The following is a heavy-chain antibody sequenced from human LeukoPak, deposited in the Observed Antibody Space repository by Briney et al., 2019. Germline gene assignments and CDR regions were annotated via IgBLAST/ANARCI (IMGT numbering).Heavy chain of an antibody. CDR2: IYTSGST. D-gene: IGHD4/OR15-4a*01. Sequence: PSETLSLTCTVSGGSISSYYWSWIRQPAGKGLEWIGRIYTSGSTNYNPSLKSRVTMSVDTSKNQFSLKLSSVTAADTAVYYCARELRGARYYYYMDVWGKGTTVTVSS. J-gene: IGHJ6*03. CDR1: GGSISSYY. CDR3: ARELRGARYYYYMDV. V-gene: IGHV4-4*07.